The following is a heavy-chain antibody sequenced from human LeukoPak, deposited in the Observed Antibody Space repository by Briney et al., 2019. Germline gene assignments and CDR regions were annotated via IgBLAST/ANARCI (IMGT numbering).Heavy chain of an antibody. V-gene: IGHV3-66*04. CDR2: IYSGGST. J-gene: IGHJ4*02. CDR3: ARPDGSSGPYDY. CDR1: GFTVSSNY. D-gene: IGHD6-19*01. Sequence: GGSLRLSCAASGFTVSSNYMSWVRQAPGNGLEWVSVIYSGGSTYYADSVKGRFTISRDNSKNTLYLQMNSLRAEDTAVYYCARPDGSSGPYDYWGQGTLVTVSS.